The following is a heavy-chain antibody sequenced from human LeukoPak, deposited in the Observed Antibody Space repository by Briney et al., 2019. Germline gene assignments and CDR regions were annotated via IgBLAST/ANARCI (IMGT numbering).Heavy chain of an antibody. J-gene: IGHJ3*02. CDR2: IKQDGSEK. Sequence: GGSLRLSCAASGFTFSSYWMSWVRQAPGKGLEWVANIKQDGSEKYYVDSVKGRFTISRDNAKNSLYLQMNSLRAEDTAVYYCASTYYYDSSGYYYGAFDIWGQGTMVTVSS. V-gene: IGHV3-7*01. CDR1: GFTFSSYW. CDR3: ASTYYYDSSGYYYGAFDI. D-gene: IGHD3-22*01.